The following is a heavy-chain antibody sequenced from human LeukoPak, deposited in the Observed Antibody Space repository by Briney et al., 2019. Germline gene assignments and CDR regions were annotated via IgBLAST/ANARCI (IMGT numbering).Heavy chain of an antibody. CDR3: AKDLYYDSSGYPGDAFDI. CDR2: ISGSGGST. Sequence: GGSLRLSCAASGFTFSSYGLSWVRQAPGEGLEGVSAISGSGGSTYYADSVKGRFTISRDNSKNTLSLQMNSLRAEDTAVYYCAKDLYYDSSGYPGDAFDIWGQGTMVTVSS. D-gene: IGHD3-22*01. J-gene: IGHJ3*02. V-gene: IGHV3-23*01. CDR1: GFTFSSYG.